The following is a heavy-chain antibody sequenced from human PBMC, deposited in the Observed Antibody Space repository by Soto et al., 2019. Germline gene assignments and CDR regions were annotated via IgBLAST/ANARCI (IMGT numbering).Heavy chain of an antibody. Sequence: ASVKVSCKVSGYTLTELSMHWVRQAPGKGLEWMGGFDPEDGETIYAQKFQGRVTMTEDTSTDTAYVELSSLRSEDTAVYYCATVLGFWSGRWFDPWGQGTLVTVSS. J-gene: IGHJ5*02. D-gene: IGHD3-3*01. CDR2: FDPEDGET. CDR1: GYTLTELS. V-gene: IGHV1-24*01. CDR3: ATVLGFWSGRWFDP.